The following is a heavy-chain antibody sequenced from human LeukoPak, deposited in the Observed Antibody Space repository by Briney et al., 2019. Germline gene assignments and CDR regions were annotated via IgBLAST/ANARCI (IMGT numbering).Heavy chain of an antibody. V-gene: IGHV5-51*01. J-gene: IGHJ5*02. Sequence: GESLKISCKGSGYSFTSYWIGWVRQMPGKGLEWMGIIYPGDSDTRYSPSFQGQVTISADKSISTAYLQWSSLKASDTAMYYCARQYYYGSGSYTVWFDPWGQGTLVTVSS. CDR3: ARQYYYGSGSYTVWFDP. D-gene: IGHD3-10*01. CDR2: IYPGDSDT. CDR1: GYSFTSYW.